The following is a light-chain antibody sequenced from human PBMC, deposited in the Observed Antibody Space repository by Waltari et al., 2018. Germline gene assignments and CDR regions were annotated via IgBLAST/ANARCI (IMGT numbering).Light chain of an antibody. CDR3: QQLNSYPLT. Sequence: IQLTQSPSSLSASVGDRVTITCRASQGISSYLAWYQQKPGKAPKLLIYAASTLQSGVPSRVSGSGSGTDFTLTISSLQPEDFATYYGQQLNSYPLTFGGGTKVEIK. V-gene: IGKV1-9*01. J-gene: IGKJ4*01. CDR1: QGISSY. CDR2: AAS.